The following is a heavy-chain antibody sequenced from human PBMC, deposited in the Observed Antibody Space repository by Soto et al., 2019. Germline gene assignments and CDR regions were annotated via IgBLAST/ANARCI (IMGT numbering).Heavy chain of an antibody. V-gene: IGHV1-3*01. CDR3: ARAGGGYCSGSSCLFDY. J-gene: IGHJ4*01. CDR2: INAGNGNT. D-gene: IGHD2-2*01. CDR1: GYTFTTYA. Sequence: GDSVEVSCKASGYTFTTYAIHWVRQAPVQILEWMGSINAGNGNTKYLQRFQGRVTITRDTSASTAYMELSSLGSEDTAVYFCARAGGGYCSGSSCLFDYWGHGNLVTGSS.